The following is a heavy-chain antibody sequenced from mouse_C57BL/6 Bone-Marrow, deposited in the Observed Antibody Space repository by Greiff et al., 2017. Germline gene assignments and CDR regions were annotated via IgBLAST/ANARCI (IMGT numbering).Heavy chain of an antibody. V-gene: IGHV2-5*01. D-gene: IGHD1-1*01. CDR1: GFSLTSYG. CDR3: AKTGSSYGYFDV. J-gene: IGHJ1*03. CDR2: IWRGGST. Sequence: VKLLESGPGLVQPSQSLSITCTVSGFSLTSYGVHWVRQSPGKGLEWLGVIWRGGSTDYNAAFMSRLRITKDNSKSQVFFKLNSLQADDTAIYYCAKTGSSYGYFDVWGTGTTVTVSS.